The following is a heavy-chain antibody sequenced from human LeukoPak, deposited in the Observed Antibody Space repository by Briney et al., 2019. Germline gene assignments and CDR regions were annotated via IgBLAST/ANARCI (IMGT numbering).Heavy chain of an antibody. D-gene: IGHD3-10*01. J-gene: IGHJ6*03. Sequence: SVKVSCXASGGTFSSYAISWVRQAPGQGLEWMGGIIPIFGTANYAQKFQGRVTITTDESTSTAYMELSSLRSEDTAVYYCASAGFGELSYYYYMDVWGKGTTVTVSS. CDR3: ASAGFGELSYYYYMDV. CDR1: GGTFSSYA. V-gene: IGHV1-69*05. CDR2: IIPIFGTA.